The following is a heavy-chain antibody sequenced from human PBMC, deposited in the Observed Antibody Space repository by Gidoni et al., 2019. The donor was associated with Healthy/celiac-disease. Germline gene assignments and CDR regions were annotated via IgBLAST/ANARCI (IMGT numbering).Heavy chain of an antibody. Sequence: QVQLVQSGAAVKKPGSSVKVSCKASGGTFSSYAISWVRQAPGQGLEWMGGIIPIFGTANYAQKFQGRVTITADESTSTAYMELSSLRSEDTAVYYCARDHYYDSSGYYNWFDPWGQGTLVTVSS. CDR2: IIPIFGTA. V-gene: IGHV1-69*01. D-gene: IGHD3-22*01. CDR3: ARDHYYDSSGYYNWFDP. J-gene: IGHJ5*02. CDR1: GGTFSSYA.